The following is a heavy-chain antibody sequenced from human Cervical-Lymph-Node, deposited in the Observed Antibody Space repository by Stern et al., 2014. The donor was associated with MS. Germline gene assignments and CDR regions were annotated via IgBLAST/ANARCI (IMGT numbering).Heavy chain of an antibody. Sequence: MQLVESGAEVKRPGASVKVSCKTSGYTFTGYYIHWVRQAPGQGLEWMGRITPQGGGTNYAQKFQDRVTMTRDTSISTAYMELSRLRSDDTAIYYCAKGLYYDSSGFVFWGQGTLVTVSS. D-gene: IGHD3-22*01. J-gene: IGHJ4*02. V-gene: IGHV1-2*06. CDR1: GYTFTGYY. CDR3: AKGLYYDSSGFVF. CDR2: ITPQGGGT.